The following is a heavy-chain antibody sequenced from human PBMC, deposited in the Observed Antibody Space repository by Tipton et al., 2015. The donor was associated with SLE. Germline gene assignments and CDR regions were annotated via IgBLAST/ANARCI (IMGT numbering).Heavy chain of an antibody. CDR2: IYYSGST. Sequence: TLSLTCTVSGGSISSSSYYWGWIRQPPGKGLEWIGSIYYSGSTNYNPSLKSRVTISVDTSKNQSSLKLSSVTAADTAVYYCARDKLCDIWGQGTMVTVSS. CDR1: GGSISSSSYY. J-gene: IGHJ3*02. V-gene: IGHV4-39*07. CDR3: ARDKLCDI. D-gene: IGHD5-18*01.